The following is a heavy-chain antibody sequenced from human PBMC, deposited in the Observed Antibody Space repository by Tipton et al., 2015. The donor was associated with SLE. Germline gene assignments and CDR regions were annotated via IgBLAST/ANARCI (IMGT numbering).Heavy chain of an antibody. J-gene: IGHJ3*01. D-gene: IGHD3-10*01. V-gene: IGHV4-39*07. CDR3: ARHLGVIVAFEV. CDR2: IHYSGST. CDR1: GGSISSRSHY. Sequence: GLVKPSETLSLTCSVSGGSISSRSHYWGWIRQPPGKGLEWIGSIHYSGSTYDNPSLKSRVTISVDTSKNQFSLKLSSVAAADTAVDYCARHLGVIVAFEVWGQGTVLTVSS.